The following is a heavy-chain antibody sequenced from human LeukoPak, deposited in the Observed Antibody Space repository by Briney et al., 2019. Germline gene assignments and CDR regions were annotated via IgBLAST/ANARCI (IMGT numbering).Heavy chain of an antibody. CDR2: MNPNSGNT. D-gene: IGHD1-26*01. V-gene: IGHV1-8*01. CDR1: GYTFTSYD. Sequence: GASVKVSCKASGYTFTSYDINWVRQATGQGLEWMGWMNPNSGNTGYAQKFQGRVTMTRNTSISTAYMELSSLRSADTAVYYCAREGLVSWGFDPWGQGTLVTVSS. CDR3: AREGLVSWGFDP. J-gene: IGHJ5*02.